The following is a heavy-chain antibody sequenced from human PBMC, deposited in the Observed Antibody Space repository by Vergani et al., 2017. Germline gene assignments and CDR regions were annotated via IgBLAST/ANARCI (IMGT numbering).Heavy chain of an antibody. D-gene: IGHD3-3*01. Sequence: QVHLVESGGGVVQPGRSLRLSCAASGFTFGSFGMHWVRQAPGKGLEWVAVIWYDGGNKQYADSVKGRFTVSRDNSQSTLYLQMNSLRAEDTAMYYCARDLRLMYNRFDPWGQGTLVTVSS. CDR1: GFTFGSFG. CDR2: IWYDGGNK. V-gene: IGHV3-33*01. CDR3: ARDLRLMYNRFDP. J-gene: IGHJ5*02.